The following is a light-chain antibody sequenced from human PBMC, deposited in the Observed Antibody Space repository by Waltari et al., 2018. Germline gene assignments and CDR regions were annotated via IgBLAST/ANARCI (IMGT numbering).Light chain of an antibody. J-gene: IGKJ4*01. CDR3: QQRSNWPLT. Sequence: EVVLTQSPATLALSPGERATLSCRASENINGYLAWYQQKPGQAPRLLIADASRRASGIPTRFSGSGSATDFTLTISILESEDYAVYYCQQRSNWPLTFGGGTKVEIK. CDR2: DAS. V-gene: IGKV3-11*01. CDR1: ENINGY.